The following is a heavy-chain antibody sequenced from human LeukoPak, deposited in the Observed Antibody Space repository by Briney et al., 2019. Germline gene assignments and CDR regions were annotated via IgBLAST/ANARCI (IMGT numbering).Heavy chain of an antibody. J-gene: IGHJ3*02. CDR2: INPNSGGT. V-gene: IGHV1-2*02. CDR1: GYTFTAFS. CDR3: ARDRGGDAFDI. Sequence: ASVMLTCNVLGYTFTAFSMHWVRQATCPGLEWMGWINPNSGGTKYAQNFQGRVTMTRDTSISTAYMELSSLRSDDTAVYYCARDRGGDAFDIWGQGTMVTVSS. D-gene: IGHD3-10*01.